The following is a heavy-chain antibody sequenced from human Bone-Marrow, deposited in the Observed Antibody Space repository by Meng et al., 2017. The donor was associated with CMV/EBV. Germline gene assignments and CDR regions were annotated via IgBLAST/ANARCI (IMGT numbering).Heavy chain of an antibody. V-gene: IGHV3-30*03. CDR3: ARRGSSGSYYKGWFDS. D-gene: IGHD3-10*01. CDR2: ISYDGSNE. Sequence: GESLKISCAASGFTFSKYGMHWVRQAPGKGLEWVAVISYDGSNEYYADSVKGRFTISRDNSKNTLFLQMNNLRAEDTDVYYCARRGSSGSYYKGWFDSWGQGTLVTVS. CDR1: GFTFSKYG. J-gene: IGHJ5*01.